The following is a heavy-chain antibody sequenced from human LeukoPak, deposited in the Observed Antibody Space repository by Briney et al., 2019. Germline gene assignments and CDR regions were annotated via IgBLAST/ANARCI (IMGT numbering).Heavy chain of an antibody. D-gene: IGHD1-26*01. CDR3: ARGLKWDYVETRLWNY. J-gene: IGHJ4*02. CDR1: GGSFSGYY. CDR2: INHSGGT. Sequence: SETLSLTCAVYGGSFSGYYWSWIRQPPGKGLEWIGEINHSGGTNYNPSLKSRVTISVDTSKQRFSLELSSVTAADTAVYYCARGLKWDYVETRLWNYWGQGTLVTVSS. V-gene: IGHV4-34*01.